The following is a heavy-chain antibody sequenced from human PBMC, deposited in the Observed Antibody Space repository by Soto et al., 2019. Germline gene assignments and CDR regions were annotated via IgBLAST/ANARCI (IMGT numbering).Heavy chain of an antibody. J-gene: IGHJ6*02. D-gene: IGHD3-3*01. Sequence: QVQLVESGGGVVQPGRSLGLSCAASGFTFSSYGMHWVRQAPGKGLEWVAVISQDGSNTYCADSVKGRFTISRDNSKNTLYLQMNSLRTEDTAVYSCARSHDFWTGSCLDVWGQGTTVTVSS. CDR2: ISQDGSNT. CDR1: GFTFSSYG. CDR3: ARSHDFWTGSCLDV. V-gene: IGHV3-30-3*01.